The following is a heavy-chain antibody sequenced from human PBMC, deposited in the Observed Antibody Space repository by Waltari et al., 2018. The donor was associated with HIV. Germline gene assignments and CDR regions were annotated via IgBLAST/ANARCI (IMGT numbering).Heavy chain of an antibody. V-gene: IGHV4-34*01. CDR2: INHRGST. CDR3: ARGRYYYDSSDTGRYYFDY. Sequence: QVQLQQWGAGLLKPSETLSLTCAVYGGSFSGYYWSWIRQPPGKGLEWIGEINHRGSTHYNPSLKSRVTVSVDTSKNQVALKLSSVTAADTAVYYCARGRYYYDSSDTGRYYFDYWGQGTLVTVSS. CDR1: GGSFSGYY. J-gene: IGHJ4*02. D-gene: IGHD3-22*01.